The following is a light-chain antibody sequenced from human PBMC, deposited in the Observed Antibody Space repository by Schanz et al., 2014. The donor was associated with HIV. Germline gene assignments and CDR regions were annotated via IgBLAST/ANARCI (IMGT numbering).Light chain of an antibody. CDR2: GNT. J-gene: IGLJ1*01. Sequence: QSVLTQPPSVSGAPGQRVTISCTGSRSNIGAGYDVHWYQHLPGTAPKLLIYGNTNRPSGVPDRFSGSKSGTAASLAISGLQAEDEADYYCATWDDSLNGLYVFATGTKLTVL. CDR1: RSNIGAGYD. V-gene: IGLV1-40*01. CDR3: ATWDDSLNGLYV.